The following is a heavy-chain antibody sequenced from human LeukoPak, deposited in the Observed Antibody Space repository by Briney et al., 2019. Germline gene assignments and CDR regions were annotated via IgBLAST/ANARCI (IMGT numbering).Heavy chain of an antibody. CDR3: ARAIASAGRHVDY. CDR1: GFTFSSFW. V-gene: IGHV3-7*04. Sequence: GGSLRLSCAASGFTFSSFWMNWVRQAPGKGLEWVANIKQDGSEKYYVDSVKGRFTISRDNANNSLYLQMNSLRAEDMAVYYCARAIASAGRHVDYWGQGTLVTVSS. J-gene: IGHJ4*02. CDR2: IKQDGSEK. D-gene: IGHD6-13*01.